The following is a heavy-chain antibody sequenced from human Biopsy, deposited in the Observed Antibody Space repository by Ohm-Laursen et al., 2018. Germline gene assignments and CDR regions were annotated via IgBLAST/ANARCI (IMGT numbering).Heavy chain of an antibody. CDR3: ARDYDTSGYYYVS. CDR1: GGSISNNNYY. D-gene: IGHD3-22*01. CDR2: IFYCGST. J-gene: IGHJ5*02. Sequence: TLSLTCTVSGGSISNNNYYWGWIRQPPGKGLEWIGSIFYCGSTNYKPSLKSRVNMSVDTSKNQFSLKLNSVTAADTAVYYCARDYDTSGYYYVSWGQGTLVTVSS. V-gene: IGHV4-39*01.